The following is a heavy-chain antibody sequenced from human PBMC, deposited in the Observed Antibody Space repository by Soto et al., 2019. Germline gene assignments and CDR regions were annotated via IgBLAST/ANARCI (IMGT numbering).Heavy chain of an antibody. J-gene: IGHJ5*02. D-gene: IGHD2-2*01. CDR3: ARGLVRGYCSSTSCYVVPT. CDR2: INPNSGGA. Sequence: ASVKVSCKASGYTFTGYYMHWVRQAPGQGLEWMGWINPNSGGANYAQKFQGRVTMTRDASTSTAYMELSSLRSEDTAVYYCARGLVRGYCSSTSCYVVPTWGQGTLVTVSS. V-gene: IGHV1-2*02. CDR1: GYTFTGYY.